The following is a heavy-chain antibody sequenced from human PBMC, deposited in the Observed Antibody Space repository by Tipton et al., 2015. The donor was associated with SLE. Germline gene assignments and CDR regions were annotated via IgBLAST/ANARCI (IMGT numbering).Heavy chain of an antibody. CDR3: ARASSSGWYFFDY. D-gene: IGHD6-19*01. CDR1: GYPFTGYY. V-gene: IGHV1-8*02. CDR2: MNPNSGNT. J-gene: IGHJ4*02. Sequence: QLVQSGAEVRKPGASVKVSCKASGYPFTGYYIQWVRQAAGQGLEWMGWMNPNSGNTGYAQKFQGRVTMTRDTSIRTAYMELSSLRSEDTAVYYCARASSSGWYFFDYWGQGTLVTVSS.